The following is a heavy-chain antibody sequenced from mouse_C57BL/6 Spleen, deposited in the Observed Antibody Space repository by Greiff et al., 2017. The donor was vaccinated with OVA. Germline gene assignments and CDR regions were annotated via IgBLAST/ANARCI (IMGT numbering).Heavy chain of an antibody. CDR2: IDPENGDT. CDR1: GFNIKDDY. Sequence: DVQLQESGAELVRPGASVKLSCTASGFNIKDDYMHWVKQRPEQGLEWIGWIDPENGDTEYASKFQGKATITADTSSNTAYLQLSSLTSEDTAVYYCTSGGSRWYFDVWGTGTTVTVSS. V-gene: IGHV14-4*01. CDR3: TSGGSRWYFDV. D-gene: IGHD1-1*01. J-gene: IGHJ1*03.